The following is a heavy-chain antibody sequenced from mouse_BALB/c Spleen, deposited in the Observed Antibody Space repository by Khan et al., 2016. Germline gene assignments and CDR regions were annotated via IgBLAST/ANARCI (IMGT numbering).Heavy chain of an antibody. J-gene: IGHJ4*01. CDR1: GFSLTSYG. Sequence: QVQLKQSGPGLVAPSQSLSITCTVTGFSLTSYGVHWVRQPPGKGLEWLVVIWSDGSTTYNSALKSRLSISKDNSKSQVFLKMNSLQTDDTAMYYCARRDDGGGAMDYWGQGTSVTVSS. V-gene: IGHV2-6*02. D-gene: IGHD2-3*01. CDR3: ARRDDGGGAMDY. CDR2: IWSDGST.